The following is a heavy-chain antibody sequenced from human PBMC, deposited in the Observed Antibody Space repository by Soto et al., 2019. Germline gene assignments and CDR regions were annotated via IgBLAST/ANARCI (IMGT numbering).Heavy chain of an antibody. D-gene: IGHD3-22*01. CDR3: ARGYYYDISGYSSFGAFDI. CDR2: IYYSGST. CDR1: GGSISSYY. Sequence: QVQLQESGPGLVKPSETLSLTCTVSGGSISSYYWSWIRQPPGKGLEWIGYIYYSGSTNYNPSLKRRVTIPVETSKNQFSLKLSSVTAADTAVYYCARGYYYDISGYSSFGAFDIWGQGTMVTVSS. J-gene: IGHJ3*02. V-gene: IGHV4-59*01.